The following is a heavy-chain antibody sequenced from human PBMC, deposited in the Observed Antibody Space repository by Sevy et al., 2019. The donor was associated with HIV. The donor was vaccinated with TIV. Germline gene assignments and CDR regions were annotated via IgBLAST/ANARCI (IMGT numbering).Heavy chain of an antibody. CDR3: STHAGIAAAGRVFDY. CDR2: TRNKADGYTT. Sequence: GGSLRLSCAASGFTFSDHYMEWVRQAPGKGLEWVGRTRNKADGYTTEYAASVKGRFTISRHDSESSLYLQMNSLKTEDTAVYYCSTHAGIAAAGRVFDYWGQRALVTDSS. J-gene: IGHJ4*02. D-gene: IGHD6-13*01. V-gene: IGHV3-72*01. CDR1: GFTFSDHY.